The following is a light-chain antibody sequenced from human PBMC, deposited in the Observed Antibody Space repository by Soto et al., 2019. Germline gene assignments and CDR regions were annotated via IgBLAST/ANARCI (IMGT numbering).Light chain of an antibody. J-gene: IGKJ1*01. V-gene: IGKV3-15*01. CDR3: QQYNNWPWA. CDR2: GAS. CDR1: QSVSSN. Sequence: ELVMTQSPAPLSVSPGARATLSCRASQSVSSNLAWYQQKPGQAPRLLIYGASTRATGITARFSGSGSGTEFTLSIGSLQSEDFAVYYCQQYNNWPWAFGQGTKVEIK.